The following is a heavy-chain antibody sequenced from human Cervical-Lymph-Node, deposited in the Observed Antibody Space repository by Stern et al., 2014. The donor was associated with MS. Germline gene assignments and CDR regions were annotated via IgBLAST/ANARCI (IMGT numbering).Heavy chain of an antibody. Sequence: QVTLKESGPTLVKPTQTLTLTCNFSWFSLTSSGVAMAWIRQPTRKALEWLALIYWDDDKRYNPFLRNRLTITKDPSKNQVVLIMTDMNPVDTATYYCAHRRRENYWFDPWGQGTLDTVSS. V-gene: IGHV2-5*02. CDR2: IYWDDDK. CDR3: AHRRRENYWFDP. CDR1: WFSLTSSGVA. J-gene: IGHJ5*02. D-gene: IGHD3-10*01.